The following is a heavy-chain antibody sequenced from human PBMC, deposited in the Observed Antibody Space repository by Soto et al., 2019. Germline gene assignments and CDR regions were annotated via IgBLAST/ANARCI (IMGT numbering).Heavy chain of an antibody. V-gene: IGHV4-34*01. J-gene: IGHJ6*02. CDR3: ARQIIAAAGDDYYYYGMDV. CDR2: INHSGST. D-gene: IGHD6-13*01. CDR1: GGSFSGYY. Sequence: SSETLSLTCTVYGGSFSGYYWSWIRQPPGKGLEWIGEINHSGSTNYNPSLKSRVTISVDTAKNQFSLKLSSVTAADTAVYYCARQIIAAAGDDYYYYGMDVWGQGTTVTVSS.